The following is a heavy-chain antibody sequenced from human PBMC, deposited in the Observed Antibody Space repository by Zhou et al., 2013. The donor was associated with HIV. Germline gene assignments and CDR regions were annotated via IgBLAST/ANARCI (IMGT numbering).Heavy chain of an antibody. D-gene: IGHD5-18*01. CDR2: IIPMVGSP. CDR1: GGSLSNSA. CDR3: AIPSPTYSYYYYMDV. Sequence: QIQLVQSGAEVKKPGSSVKVSCKASGGSLSNSAISWVRQAPGEGPEWMGGIIPMVGSPNYAQRFLGRLTISADASGSSASMELRSLTSEDTAVYYCAIPSPTYSYYYYMDVWGKGTTVTVSS. V-gene: IGHV1-69*13. J-gene: IGHJ6*03.